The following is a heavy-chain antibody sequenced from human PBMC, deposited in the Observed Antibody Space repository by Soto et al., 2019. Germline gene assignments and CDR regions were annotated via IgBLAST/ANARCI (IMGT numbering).Heavy chain of an antibody. J-gene: IGHJ4*02. D-gene: IGHD2-2*01. CDR1: GFTFSSFA. CDR2: ISFDGTNK. V-gene: IGHV3-30*18. CDR3: AKDRSLHTSTSLDY. Sequence: GGSLRLSCAASGFTFSSFAMHWVRQAPGKGLEWVTVISFDGTNKYYADSVKVRFTISRDNSKNTLYLQMNSLRADDTAVYSCAKDRSLHTSTSLDYWGQGTLVTVYS.